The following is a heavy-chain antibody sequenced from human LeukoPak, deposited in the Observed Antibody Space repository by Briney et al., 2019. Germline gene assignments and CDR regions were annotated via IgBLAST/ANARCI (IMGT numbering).Heavy chain of an antibody. V-gene: IGHV4-59*05. CDR1: GGSISSYY. CDR2: IYYSGST. J-gene: IGHJ6*03. CDR3: ARPRLGRYYYYYMDV. Sequence: SETLSLTCTVSGGSISSYYWSWIRQPPGKGLEWIGSIYYSGSTYYNPSLKSRVTISVDTSKNQFSLKLSSVTAADTAVYYCARPRLGRYYYYYMDVWGKGTTVTVSS.